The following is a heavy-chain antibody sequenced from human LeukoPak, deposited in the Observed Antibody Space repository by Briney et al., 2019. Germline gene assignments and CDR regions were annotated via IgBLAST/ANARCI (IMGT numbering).Heavy chain of an antibody. D-gene: IGHD3-10*01. Sequence: ASVKVSCKASGYTFTGYYMHWVRQAPGQGLEWMGWINPNSGGTNYAQKFQGRVTMTRDTSISTAYMELSSLRSEDTAIYYCATGGLIKNTFMIRGVKPLDSWGQGTLVAVSS. CDR3: ATGGLIKNTFMIRGVKPLDS. J-gene: IGHJ4*02. V-gene: IGHV1-2*02. CDR1: GYTFTGYY. CDR2: INPNSGGT.